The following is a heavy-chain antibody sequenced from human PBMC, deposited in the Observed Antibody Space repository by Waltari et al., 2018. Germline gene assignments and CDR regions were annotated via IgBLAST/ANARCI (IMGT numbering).Heavy chain of an antibody. V-gene: IGHV3-30*01. CDR2: ISFDGSIT. CDR1: GFSFSSYA. J-gene: IGHJ1*01. D-gene: IGHD2-21*01. Sequence: QVQLVESGGGVVQPGRSLRLSCDASGFSFSSYAMPWVRQAPGKGLEWVTVISFDGSITFYADSVKGRFTVSRDNSKNTLFLEMNSLRPEDTAVYYCAKAEYSNWRKIKEYFQHWGQGTLVTVSS. CDR3: AKAEYSNWRKIKEYFQH.